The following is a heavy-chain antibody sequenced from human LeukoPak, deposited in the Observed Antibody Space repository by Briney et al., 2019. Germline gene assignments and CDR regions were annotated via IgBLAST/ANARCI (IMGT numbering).Heavy chain of an antibody. D-gene: IGHD3-22*01. CDR3: ARTYYYDSSGYLRGAFDI. Sequence: SSETLSLTCTVSGGSISSYYWSWIRQPPGKGLEWIGYIYYSGSTNYNPSLKSRVTISVDTSKNQFSLKLSSVTAADTAVYYCARTYYYDSSGYLRGAFDIWGQGTMVTVSS. V-gene: IGHV4-59*01. CDR1: GGSISSYY. CDR2: IYYSGST. J-gene: IGHJ3*02.